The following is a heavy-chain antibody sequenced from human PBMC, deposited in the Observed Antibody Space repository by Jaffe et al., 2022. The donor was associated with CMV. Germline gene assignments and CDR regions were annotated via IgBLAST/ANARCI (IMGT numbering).Heavy chain of an antibody. CDR1: GGSISSGGYY. CDR3: ARATVTMVRGVRAAGGDYYYGMDV. J-gene: IGHJ6*02. D-gene: IGHD3-10*01. CDR2: IYYSGST. V-gene: IGHV4-31*03. Sequence: QVQLQESGPGLVKPSQTLSLTCTVSGGSISSGGYYWSWIRQHPGKGLEWIGYIYYSGSTYYNPSLKSRVTISVDTSKNQFSLKLSSVTAADTAVYYCARATVTMVRGVRAAGGDYYYGMDVWGQGTTVTVSS.